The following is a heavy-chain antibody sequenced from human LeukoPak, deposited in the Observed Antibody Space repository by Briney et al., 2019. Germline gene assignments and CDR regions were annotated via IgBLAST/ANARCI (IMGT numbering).Heavy chain of an antibody. CDR1: GGSISSYY. CDR2: IYYSGST. CDR3: ARDTVRGERWFDP. Sequence: SETLSLTCTVSGGSISSYYWSWIRQPPGKGLEWIGYIYYSGSTNYNPSLKSRVTISVDTSKNQFSLKLSSVTAADTAVYYCARDTVRGERWFDPWGQGTLVTVSS. J-gene: IGHJ5*02. D-gene: IGHD3-10*01. V-gene: IGHV4-59*01.